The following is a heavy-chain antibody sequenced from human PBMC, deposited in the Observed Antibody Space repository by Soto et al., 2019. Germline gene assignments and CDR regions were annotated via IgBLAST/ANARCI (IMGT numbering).Heavy chain of an antibody. V-gene: IGHV3-30*18. Sequence: QVQLVESGGGVVQPGRSLRLSCAASGFTFSSYGMHWVRQAPGKGLEWVAVISYDGSNKYYADSVKGRFTISRDNSKNTLYLQMNSLRAEDTAVYYCAKAMKVGATDYWGQGTLVTVSS. D-gene: IGHD1-26*01. CDR3: AKAMKVGATDY. J-gene: IGHJ4*02. CDR1: GFTFSSYG. CDR2: ISYDGSNK.